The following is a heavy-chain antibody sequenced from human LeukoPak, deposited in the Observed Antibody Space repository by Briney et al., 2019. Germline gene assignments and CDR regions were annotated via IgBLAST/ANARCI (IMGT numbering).Heavy chain of an antibody. CDR1: GFTFSSYG. J-gene: IGHJ4*02. CDR3: AKDHYYGSGQDY. V-gene: IGHV3-23*01. D-gene: IGHD3-10*01. Sequence: GGSLRLSCAASGFTFSSYGMHWVRQAPGKGLEWVSAISGSGGSTYYADSVKGRFTISRDNSKNTLYLQMNSLRAEDTAVYYCAKDHYYGSGQDYWGQGTLVTVSS. CDR2: ISGSGGST.